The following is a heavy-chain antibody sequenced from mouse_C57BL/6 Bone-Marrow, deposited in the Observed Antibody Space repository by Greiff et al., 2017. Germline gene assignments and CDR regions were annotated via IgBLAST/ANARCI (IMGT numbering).Heavy chain of an antibody. CDR1: GFNIKDYY. J-gene: IGHJ4*01. CDR2: IDPADGDT. CDR3: TTRFGYYGRYYAMDY. V-gene: IGHV14-1*01. Sequence: VQLQQSGAELVRPGASVKLSCTASGFNIKDYYMHWVKQRPEQGLEWIGRIDPADGDTEYAPKFQGKATMTADTSSNTAYLQLSSLTSEDTAVYYCTTRFGYYGRYYAMDYWGQGTSVTVSS. D-gene: IGHD1-1*01.